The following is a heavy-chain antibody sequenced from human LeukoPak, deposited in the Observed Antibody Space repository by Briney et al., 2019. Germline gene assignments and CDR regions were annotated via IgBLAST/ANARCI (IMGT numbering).Heavy chain of an antibody. J-gene: IGHJ4*02. CDR3: ARPGYSGYEGF. CDR2: INHSGST. Sequence: SETLSLTCAVYGGSFSGYYWSWIRQPPGKGLEWIGEINHSGSTNYNPSLKSRVTISVDTSKNQFSLKLSSVTAADTAVYYCARPGYSGYEGFWGQGTLVTVSS. D-gene: IGHD5-12*01. CDR1: GGSFSGYY. V-gene: IGHV4-34*01.